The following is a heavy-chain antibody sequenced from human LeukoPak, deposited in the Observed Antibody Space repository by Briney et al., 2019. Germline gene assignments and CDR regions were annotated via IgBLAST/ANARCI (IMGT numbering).Heavy chain of an antibody. CDR3: ARSSVGWYGVLDY. Sequence: SETLSLTCAVYGGSFSGYYWSWIRQPPGKGLEWIGEINHSGSTNYNPSLKSRVTISVDTSENQFSLKLSSVTAADTAVYYCARSSVGWYGVLDYWGQGTLVTVSS. D-gene: IGHD6-19*01. V-gene: IGHV4-34*01. CDR1: GGSFSGYY. CDR2: INHSGST. J-gene: IGHJ4*02.